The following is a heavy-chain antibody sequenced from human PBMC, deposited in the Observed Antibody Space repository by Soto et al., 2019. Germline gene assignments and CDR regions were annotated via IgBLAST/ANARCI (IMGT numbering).Heavy chain of an antibody. D-gene: IGHD3-3*01. CDR3: ARGHLWLEN. J-gene: IGHJ4*02. V-gene: IGHV4-59*01. Sequence: SETLSLTCTVSGGSISSYYWSWIRQPPGKGLEYIGYIYYSGSTYYNPSLKSRVTVSLDSSKNQFSLKLASVTAADTAIYYCARGHLWLENWGQGTQVTVSS. CDR1: GGSISSYY. CDR2: IYYSGST.